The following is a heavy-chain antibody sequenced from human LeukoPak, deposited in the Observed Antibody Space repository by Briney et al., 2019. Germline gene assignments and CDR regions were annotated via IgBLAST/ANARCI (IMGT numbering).Heavy chain of an antibody. Sequence: GGPLRLSCAASGFTFSSYAMSWVRQAPGKGLEWVSAISGNGGSTYYADSVKGRFTISRDNSKNTLYLQMNSLRAEDTAVYCCAKDLRRGIGVVIMDVWGQGTTVTVSS. V-gene: IGHV3-23*01. J-gene: IGHJ6*02. CDR1: GFTFSSYA. CDR3: AKDLRRGIGVVIMDV. D-gene: IGHD3-3*01. CDR2: ISGNGGST.